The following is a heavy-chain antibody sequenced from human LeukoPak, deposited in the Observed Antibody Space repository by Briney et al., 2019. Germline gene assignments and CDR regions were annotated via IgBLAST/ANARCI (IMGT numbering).Heavy chain of an antibody. CDR3: ARARSGYYDDF. CDR2: ISADNGNT. D-gene: IGHD3-22*01. V-gene: IGHV1-18*01. CDR1: GYTFTNYG. J-gene: IGHJ4*02. Sequence: ASVKVSCKASGYTFTNYGIRWVRQAPGQGLEWMGWISADNGNTDYAQNLQGKLTMTTDTSTTTAYMELRSLRSDDTAIYYCARARSGYYDDFWGQGTLVTVSS.